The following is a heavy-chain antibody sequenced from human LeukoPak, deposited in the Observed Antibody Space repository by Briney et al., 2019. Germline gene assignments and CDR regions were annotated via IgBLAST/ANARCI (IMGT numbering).Heavy chain of an antibody. V-gene: IGHV3-23*01. Sequence: GGSLRLSCAASGFTFSSYGMNWVRQPPGKGLEWVSSISGSGLNTYYADSVKGRFTISRDKSKNTLYLQMNSLRAEDTAVYYCAKGVTPVISLQFFDSWGQGTLITVSS. CDR2: ISGSGLNT. J-gene: IGHJ4*02. CDR3: AKGVTPVISLQFFDS. CDR1: GFTFSSYG. D-gene: IGHD4-17*01.